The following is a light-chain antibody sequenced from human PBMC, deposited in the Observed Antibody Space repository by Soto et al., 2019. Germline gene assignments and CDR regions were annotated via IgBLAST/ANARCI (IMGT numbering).Light chain of an antibody. Sequence: DIQMTQSPSSLSASVGDRVTIACQASQEIGTYLNWYQHKPGKAPKLVIFGASNLETGVPSRFSGSGSGTDFTFTISSLQPEDFATYYCQHYDYLPLFGPGTKVDIK. J-gene: IGKJ3*01. V-gene: IGKV1-33*01. CDR2: GAS. CDR3: QHYDYLPL. CDR1: QEIGTY.